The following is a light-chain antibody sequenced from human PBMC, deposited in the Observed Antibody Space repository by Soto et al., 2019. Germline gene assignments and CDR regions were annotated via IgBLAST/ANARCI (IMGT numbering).Light chain of an antibody. J-gene: IGKJ1*01. V-gene: IGKV1-5*01. CDR1: RWFXTW. Sequence: IRMTKSTACLSASVGERVTITCQASRWFXTWFAWYQQRPGNAPKLLAAGVSSLATGCPSRLSGSGSATEFTLTISSLHPDDFAVYYCQYYKSVSGTFGQGTKVDI. CDR3: QYYKSVSGT. CDR2: GVS.